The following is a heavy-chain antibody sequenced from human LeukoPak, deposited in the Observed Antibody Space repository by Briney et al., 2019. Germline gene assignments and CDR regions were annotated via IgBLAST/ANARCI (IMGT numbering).Heavy chain of an antibody. CDR2: IIPIFGTA. Sequence: SVQFSCQAAGGAFSSYAISWGRQPPAQRLEWMVGIIPIFGTANYTPKFQGRVTITTNESTSTASMELSSLRSDDTAVYYCARSGCSSTSCRTLDACDIWGQGTMVSVSS. D-gene: IGHD2-2*01. CDR1: GGAFSSYA. V-gene: IGHV1-69*05. J-gene: IGHJ3*02. CDR3: ARSGCSSTSCRTLDACDI.